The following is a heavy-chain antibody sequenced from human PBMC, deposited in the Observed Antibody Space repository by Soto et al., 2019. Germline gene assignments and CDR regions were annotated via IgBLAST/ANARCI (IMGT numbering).Heavy chain of an antibody. D-gene: IGHD2-15*01. CDR3: EVVAIRADWGLDL. Sequence: EVQLVQSGAEVIRPGESLRISCRASGYTFTRHWIAWVRQMPGKGLQCLGIIYPGDSDTKYSPTFQGQVTISADTSVNTVYLHCSGLKASETAIYDCEVVAIRADWGLDLCGRWTPVTVSS. CDR1: GYTFTRHW. J-gene: IGHJ2*01. V-gene: IGHV5-51*01. CDR2: IYPGDSDT.